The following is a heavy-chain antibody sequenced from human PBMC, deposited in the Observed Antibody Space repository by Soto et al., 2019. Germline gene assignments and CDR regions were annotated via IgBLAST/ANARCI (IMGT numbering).Heavy chain of an antibody. CDR2: INHSGST. CDR1: GGSFSGYY. CDR3: ARGGGLLWFGELLSNFDY. D-gene: IGHD3-10*01. Sequence: QVQLQQWGAGLLKPSETLSLTCAVYGGSFSGYYWSWIRQPPGKGLEWIGEINHSGSTNYNPSLKSRVTISVDTSKNQFSLKLSSVTAADTAVYYFARGGGLLWFGELLSNFDYWGQGTLVTVSS. V-gene: IGHV4-34*01. J-gene: IGHJ4*02.